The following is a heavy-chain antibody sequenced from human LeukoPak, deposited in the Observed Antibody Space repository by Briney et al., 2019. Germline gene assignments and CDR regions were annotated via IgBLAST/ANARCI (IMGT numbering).Heavy chain of an antibody. CDR3: AKHLTGTNTYIFFGLDV. CDR2: INWNGGGT. V-gene: IGHV3-9*01. J-gene: IGHJ6*02. CDR1: GYSFKDYG. D-gene: IGHD2-8*01. Sequence: GGTLRLSCEGTGYSFKDYGMHWGRQPPGKGLEWVSAINWNGGGTDYADSVKGRFTIFRDNAKNSLYLQLSSLRPEDTALYYCAKHLTGTNTYIFFGLDVWGQGTSVTGSS.